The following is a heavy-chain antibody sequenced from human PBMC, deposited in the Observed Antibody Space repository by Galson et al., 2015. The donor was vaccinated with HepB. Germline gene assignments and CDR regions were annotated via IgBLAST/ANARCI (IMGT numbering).Heavy chain of an antibody. CDR1: GGTFSSYT. D-gene: IGHD3-9*01. CDR3: ARVSDYDILTGYYKGWDYYGMDV. CDR2: IIPILGIA. Sequence: SVKVSCKASGGTFSSYTISWVRQAPGQGLEWMGRIIPILGIANYAQKFQGRVTITADKSTSTAYMELSSLRSEDTAVYYCARVSDYDILTGYYKGWDYYGMDVWGQGTTVTVSS. V-gene: IGHV1-69*02. J-gene: IGHJ6*02.